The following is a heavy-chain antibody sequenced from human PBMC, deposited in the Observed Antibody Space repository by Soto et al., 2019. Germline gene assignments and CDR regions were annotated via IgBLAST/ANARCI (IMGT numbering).Heavy chain of an antibody. J-gene: IGHJ5*02. V-gene: IGHV1-3*04. CDR2: INIAKGNT. D-gene: IGHD6-19*01. CDR1: GYKFTSYT. Sequence: GASVKVSCKASGYKFTSYTMHWVRQAPGQRLEWMGWINIAKGNTEYSQRFQGRVSITRDTSASTAYMELSSLRSEDTAVYYCARDPSGGWARGWFDPWGQGTLVTVSS. CDR3: ARDPSGGWARGWFDP.